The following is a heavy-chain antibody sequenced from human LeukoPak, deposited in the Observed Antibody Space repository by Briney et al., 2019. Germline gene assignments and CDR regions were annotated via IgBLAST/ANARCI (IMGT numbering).Heavy chain of an antibody. D-gene: IGHD3-22*01. V-gene: IGHV1-69*13. CDR2: IIPIFGTA. J-gene: IGHJ5*02. CDR1: GGTFSSYA. CDR3: ARVFVYYYDSSGYYGAPQNWFDP. Sequence: ASVKVSCKASGGTFSSYAISWVRQAPGQGLEWMGGIIPIFGTANYAQKFQGRVTITADESTSTAYMELSSLRSDDTAVYYCARVFVYYYDSSGYYGAPQNWFDPWGQGTLVTVSS.